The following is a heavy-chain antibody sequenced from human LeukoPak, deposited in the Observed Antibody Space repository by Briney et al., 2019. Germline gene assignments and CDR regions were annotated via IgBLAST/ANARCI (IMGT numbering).Heavy chain of an antibody. CDR2: INPDSGAT. CDR3: ARDYRSYASGSYS. V-gene: IGHV1-2*02. CDR1: GYTFTDFY. Sequence: ASVKVSCKASGYTFTDFYIHWVRQAPGRGLEWMGWINPDSGATNYAQNFQGRVTMTRDTSISTAYMDLIRLRSDDTSVYYCARDYRSYASGSYSWGQGTLVTVSS. J-gene: IGHJ4*02. D-gene: IGHD3-10*01.